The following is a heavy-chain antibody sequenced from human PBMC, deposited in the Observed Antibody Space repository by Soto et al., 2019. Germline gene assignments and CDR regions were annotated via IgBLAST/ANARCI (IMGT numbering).Heavy chain of an antibody. CDR3: ARRYGGAFDI. D-gene: IGHD4-17*01. J-gene: IGHJ3*02. V-gene: IGHV4-39*01. Sequence: SETLSLTCTVSGGSITSSSHYWGWIRQPPGKGLECIGNIYYDGNTYYNPSLKSRVTISLDTSKNQFSLRLNSVTAADTAVYYCARRYGGAFDIWGQGTMVNVSS. CDR1: GGSITSSSHY. CDR2: IYYDGNT.